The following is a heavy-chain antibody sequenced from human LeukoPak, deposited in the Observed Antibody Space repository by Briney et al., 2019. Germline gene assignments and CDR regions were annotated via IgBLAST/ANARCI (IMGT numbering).Heavy chain of an antibody. CDR1: GFTFSDYY. V-gene: IGHV3-11*04. CDR2: ISSNGNTI. CDR3: AKYGGFYYDFWSGPGMDV. D-gene: IGHD3-3*01. Sequence: GGSLRLSCAASGFTFSDYYMSWIRQAPGEGLVWVSYISSNGNTIYYADSVKGRFPITRDNAKNSLYLQMNSLRVEDTAVYYCAKYGGFYYDFWSGPGMDVWGKGTTVTVSS. J-gene: IGHJ6*04.